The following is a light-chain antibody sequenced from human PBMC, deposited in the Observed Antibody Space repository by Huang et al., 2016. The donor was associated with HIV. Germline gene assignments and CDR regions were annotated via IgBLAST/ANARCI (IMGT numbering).Light chain of an antibody. Sequence: IVLTQSPGTLSLSPGERATLSCRASQSVSSSFLAWYQQKPGQAPRLRIQSTSSRVPGIPERFRGSGSGTAFTLTINRLESEDFAVYYCQHYGTSSWTFGQGTKMEVK. V-gene: IGKV3-20*01. J-gene: IGKJ1*01. CDR1: QSVSSSF. CDR3: QHYGTSSWT. CDR2: STS.